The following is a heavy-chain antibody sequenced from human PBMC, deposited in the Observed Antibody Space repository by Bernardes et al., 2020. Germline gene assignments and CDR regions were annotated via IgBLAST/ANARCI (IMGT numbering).Heavy chain of an antibody. D-gene: IGHD3-10*01. CDR1: GYTFSTYE. V-gene: IGHV1-8*01. CDR3: ARGSGSVSTHY. J-gene: IGHJ4*02. Sequence: ASVKVSCKASGYTFSTYEIHWLRQATGQGLEWMGWMNPNSGNTGYAQNFQGRVTLTRNMSNSTAYMELNSLRSEDTAVYYCARGSGSVSTHYWGQGTLVTVSS. CDR2: MNPNSGNT.